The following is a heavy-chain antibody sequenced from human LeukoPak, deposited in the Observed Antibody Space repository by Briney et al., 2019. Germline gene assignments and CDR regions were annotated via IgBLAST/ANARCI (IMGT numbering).Heavy chain of an antibody. D-gene: IGHD6-6*01. J-gene: IGHJ3*01. Sequence: SETLSLTCIVSGYPISGGHYWGWIRQSPGKGLEWFGNIYHSGSTFYNPSLKNRVTISVDTSSNQFSLKLSSVTAADTAVYYCARAQSSDSFDVWGQGTRVTVSS. CDR3: ARAQSSDSFDV. V-gene: IGHV4-38-2*02. CDR1: GYPISGGHY. CDR2: IYHSGST.